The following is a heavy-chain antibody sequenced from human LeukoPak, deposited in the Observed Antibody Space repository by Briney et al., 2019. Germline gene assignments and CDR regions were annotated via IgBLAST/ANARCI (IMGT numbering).Heavy chain of an antibody. D-gene: IGHD6-19*01. V-gene: IGHV4-59*01. CDR2: IFHTGST. Sequence: SETLSLTCTVSGGSSSSYYWSWIRQPPGKGLEWIGYIFHTGSTNYNPSPKSRVSMSVDTSKNQFSLKLSSVTAADTAVYYCAKITVGGGSFDCWGQGTLVTVSS. CDR3: AKITVGGGSFDC. CDR1: GGSSSSYY. J-gene: IGHJ4*02.